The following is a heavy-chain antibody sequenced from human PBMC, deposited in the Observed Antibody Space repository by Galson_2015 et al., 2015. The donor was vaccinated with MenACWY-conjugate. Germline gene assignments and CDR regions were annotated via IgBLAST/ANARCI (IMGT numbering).Heavy chain of an antibody. CDR3: ARDGHSSTWNQYNWFDP. Sequence: SCKASGGTSSSYGLSWVRQAPGQGLEWMGAIIPIFGAANYAQRFQGRVTMTADESTTTAYMELSSLRSEDTAVYYCARDGHSSTWNQYNWFDPWGQGTLVTVSS. CDR1: GGTSSSYG. D-gene: IGHD6-13*01. V-gene: IGHV1-69*01. J-gene: IGHJ5*02. CDR2: IIPIFGAA.